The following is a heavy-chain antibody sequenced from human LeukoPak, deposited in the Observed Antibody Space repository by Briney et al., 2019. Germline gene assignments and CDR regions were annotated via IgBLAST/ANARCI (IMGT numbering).Heavy chain of an antibody. D-gene: IGHD6-19*01. Sequence: SETLSLTCTVSGGSISSYYWSWIRQPPGKGLEWIGYIYYSGSTNYNPSLKRRVTISVDTCKKQFSLKLSSVTAADTAVYYCARGSRAVAGTTFFDYWGQGTLVTVSS. J-gene: IGHJ4*02. CDR3: ARGSRAVAGTTFFDY. V-gene: IGHV4-59*01. CDR2: IYYSGST. CDR1: GGSISSYY.